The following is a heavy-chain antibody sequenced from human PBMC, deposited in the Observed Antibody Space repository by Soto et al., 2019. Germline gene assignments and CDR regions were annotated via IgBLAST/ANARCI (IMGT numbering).Heavy chain of an antibody. Sequence: PSQTLSLTCVAYGDTLTKYYWRWIRQHPGQGLEWIGEINHSGRTNFNPSLKSRVTISVDSTQYRCSLELRSVTAADTVGYYCASWLVGALFSPRGHGTRV. D-gene: IGHD1-26*01. V-gene: IGHV4-34*08. CDR2: INHSGRT. CDR3: ASWLVGALFSP. J-gene: IGHJ4*01. CDR1: GDTLTKYY.